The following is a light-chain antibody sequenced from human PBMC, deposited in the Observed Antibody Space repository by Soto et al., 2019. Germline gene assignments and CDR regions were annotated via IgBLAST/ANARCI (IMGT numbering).Light chain of an antibody. CDR1: QSISSW. CDR2: DAS. Sequence: DIQVTQSPSTLSSSVGDRVTITCRASQSISSWLAWYQQKPGRAPKLLIYDASTLQRGVPSRFSGSGSGTEFTLNISSLQPEDFATYYCQQYDISSGTFGQGTKVDIK. V-gene: IGKV1-5*01. CDR3: QQYDISSGT. J-gene: IGKJ1*01.